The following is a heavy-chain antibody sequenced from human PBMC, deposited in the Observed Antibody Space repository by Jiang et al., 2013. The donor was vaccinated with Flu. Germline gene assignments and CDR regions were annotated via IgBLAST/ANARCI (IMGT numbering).Heavy chain of an antibody. J-gene: IGHJ4*02. D-gene: IGHD3-22*01. Sequence: GFSLNTPGMRVSWIRQPPGKALEWLALIYWDDDKRYSPSLKSRLTITKDTSKNQVVLTMTNMDPVDTATYYCAHLYHYHSVGYYYDYWGQGTLVTVSS. CDR3: AHLYHYHSVGYYYDY. CDR1: GFSLNTPGMR. CDR2: IYWDDDK. V-gene: IGHV2-5*08.